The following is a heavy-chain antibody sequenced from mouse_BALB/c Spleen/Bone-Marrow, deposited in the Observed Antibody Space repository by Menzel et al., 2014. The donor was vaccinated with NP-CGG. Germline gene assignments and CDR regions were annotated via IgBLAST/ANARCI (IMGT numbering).Heavy chain of an antibody. D-gene: IGHD1-1*01. CDR2: ISDGGSYT. CDR3: ANYYGSTWFAY. Sequence: EVKLMESGGGLVKPGGSLKLSCAASGFTFSDYYMYWVRQTPEKRLEWVATISDGGSYTYYPDSVKGRFTISRDNAKNNLYLQMNSLKSEDTATYYCANYYGSTWFAYWGQGALVTVSA. CDR1: GFTFSDYY. V-gene: IGHV5-4*02. J-gene: IGHJ3*01.